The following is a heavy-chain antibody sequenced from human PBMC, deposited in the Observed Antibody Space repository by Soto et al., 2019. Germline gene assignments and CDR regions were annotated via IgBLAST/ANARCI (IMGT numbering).Heavy chain of an antibody. Sequence: GGSLRLSCAASGFTFSDYYMSWIRQAPGKGLEWVSYISSSGSTIYYADSVKGRFTISRDNAKNSLYLQMNSLRAEDTAVYYCARASCSGGSCYLIGRAFDIWGQGTMVTVSS. CDR3: ARASCSGGSCYLIGRAFDI. CDR2: ISSSGSTI. CDR1: GFTFSDYY. D-gene: IGHD2-15*01. J-gene: IGHJ3*02. V-gene: IGHV3-11*01.